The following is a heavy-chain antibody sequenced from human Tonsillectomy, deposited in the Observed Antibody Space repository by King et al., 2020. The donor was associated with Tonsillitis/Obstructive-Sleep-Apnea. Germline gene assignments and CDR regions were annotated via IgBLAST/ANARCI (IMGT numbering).Heavy chain of an antibody. CDR3: ARSGGPDCSSTSCYQHFDY. V-gene: IGHV4-34*01. D-gene: IGHD2-2*01. CDR2: INHSGST. Sequence: VQLQQWGAGLLKPSETLSLTCAVYGGSFSGYYWSWIRQPPGKGLEWIGEINHSGSTNYNPSLKSRVTISVDTSKNQFSLKLSSVTAADTAVYYCARSGGPDCSSTSCYQHFDYWGQGTLVTVSS. CDR1: GGSFSGYY. J-gene: IGHJ4*02.